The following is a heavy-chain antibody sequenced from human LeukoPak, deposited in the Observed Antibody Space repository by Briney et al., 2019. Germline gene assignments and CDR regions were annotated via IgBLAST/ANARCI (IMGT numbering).Heavy chain of an antibody. J-gene: IGHJ6*02. D-gene: IGHD6-13*01. CDR2: ISYDGSNK. Sequence: GRSLRLSCAASGFTFSSYAMHWVRQAPGKGPEWVAVISYDGSNKYYADSVKGRFTISRDNSKNTLYLQMNSLRAEDTAVYYCARAGGQAAGHYYYGMDVWGQGTAVTVSS. CDR1: GFTFSSYA. V-gene: IGHV3-30*04. CDR3: ARAGGQAAGHYYYGMDV.